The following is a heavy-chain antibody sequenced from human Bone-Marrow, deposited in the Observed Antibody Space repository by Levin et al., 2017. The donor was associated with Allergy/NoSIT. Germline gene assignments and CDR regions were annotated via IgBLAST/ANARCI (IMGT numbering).Heavy chain of an antibody. Sequence: ETLSLTCAASGFTFSSYAMSWVRQAPGKGLEWVSAISGSGGSTYYADSVKGRFTISRDNSKNTLYLQMNSLRAEDTAVYYCATTGYSIPPSWGQGTLVTVSS. V-gene: IGHV3-23*01. CDR2: ISGSGGST. J-gene: IGHJ5*02. CDR3: ATTGYSIPPS. CDR1: GFTFSSYA. D-gene: IGHD6-13*01.